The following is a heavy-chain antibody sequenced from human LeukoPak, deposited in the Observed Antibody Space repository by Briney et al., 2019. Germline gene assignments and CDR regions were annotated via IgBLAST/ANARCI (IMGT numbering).Heavy chain of an antibody. J-gene: IGHJ4*02. D-gene: IGHD6-19*01. CDR3: PRLQAVRAVAGTIDY. Sequence: GGSLRLSCAASGFTFSSYSMNWVRQAPGKGLEWVSSISSSSSYIYYADSVKGRFTISRDNAKNSLYLQMNSLRAEDTAVYYCPRLQAVRAVAGTIDYWGQGTLVTVSS. V-gene: IGHV3-21*01. CDR1: GFTFSSYS. CDR2: ISSSSSYI.